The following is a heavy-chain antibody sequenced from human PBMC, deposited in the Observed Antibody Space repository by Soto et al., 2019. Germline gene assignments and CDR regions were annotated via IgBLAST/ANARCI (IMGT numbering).Heavy chain of an antibody. CDR1: GGSVSSGSYQ. J-gene: IGHJ6*02. CDR2: IHVSGST. Sequence: SETLSLTCTVSGGSVSSGSYQWTWIRQPPGKGLEWIGYIHVSGSTNDNPSLKGRVTMSIDTSKNQFSLKLSSVTAADTAVYYCARDGHGMDVWGQGTKVTVYS. V-gene: IGHV4-61*01. CDR3: ARDGHGMDV.